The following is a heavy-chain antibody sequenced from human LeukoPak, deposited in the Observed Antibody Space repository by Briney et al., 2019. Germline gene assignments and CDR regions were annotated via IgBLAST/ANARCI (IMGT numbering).Heavy chain of an antibody. D-gene: IGHD7-27*01. Sequence: SETLSLTCAVSGGSISSGGYSWSWIRQPPGKGLEWIGYIYHSGSTYYNPSLKSRVTISVDRSKNQFSLKLSSVTAADTAVYYCARDKWGAFVTWGQGTLVTVSS. CDR2: IYHSGST. CDR3: ARDKWGAFVT. V-gene: IGHV4-30-2*01. CDR1: GGSISSGGYS. J-gene: IGHJ5*02.